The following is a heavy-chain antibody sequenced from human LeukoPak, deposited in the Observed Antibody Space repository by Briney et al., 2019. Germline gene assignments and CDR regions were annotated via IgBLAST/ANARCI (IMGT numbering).Heavy chain of an antibody. Sequence: GGSLRLSCAASGFTFSSYAMSWVRQAPGKGLEWVSAISGSGGSTYYADSVKGRFTISRDNSKNTLYLQMNSLRAEDTAIYYCARGRYSSTTYYFDSWGQGTLVTVSS. CDR1: GFTFSSYA. CDR2: ISGSGGST. J-gene: IGHJ4*02. V-gene: IGHV3-23*01. D-gene: IGHD6-13*01. CDR3: ARGRYSSTTYYFDS.